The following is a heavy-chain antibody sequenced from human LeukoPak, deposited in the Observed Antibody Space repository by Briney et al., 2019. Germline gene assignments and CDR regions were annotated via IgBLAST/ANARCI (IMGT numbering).Heavy chain of an antibody. CDR1: AGSLSGYY. D-gene: IGHD3-3*01. CDR3: ARGDVMDFGVVTYNWFDP. J-gene: IGHJ5*02. Sequence: SQTLSLTCALYAGSLSGYYWSWIRHPQGKRLEWIGEINHSGSTNYNPSLKSRVTISVDTSKNQFSLKLSSVTAADTAVYYCARGDVMDFGVVTYNWFDPWGQGTLVTVSS. CDR2: INHSGST. V-gene: IGHV4-34*01.